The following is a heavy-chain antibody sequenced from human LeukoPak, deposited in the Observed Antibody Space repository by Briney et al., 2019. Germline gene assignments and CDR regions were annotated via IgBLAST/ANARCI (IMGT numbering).Heavy chain of an antibody. D-gene: IGHD1-7*01. Sequence: ASVKVSCKASGYTSTSYGISWVRQAPGQGLEWMGWISAYNGNTNYAQKFQGRVTITADESTSTAYMELSSLRSEDTAVYYCARDITGTTGNPFDYWGQGTLVTVSS. J-gene: IGHJ4*02. CDR2: ISAYNGNT. CDR1: GYTSTSYG. V-gene: IGHV1-18*01. CDR3: ARDITGTTGNPFDY.